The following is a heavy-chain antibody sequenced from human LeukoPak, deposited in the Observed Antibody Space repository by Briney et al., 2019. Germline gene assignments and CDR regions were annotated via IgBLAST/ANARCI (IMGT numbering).Heavy chain of an antibody. J-gene: IGHJ4*02. CDR2: ISWNSGSI. D-gene: IGHD3-10*01. CDR1: GFTFDDYA. CDR3: AKVLQMVREVTPFDY. Sequence: PGRSLRLSCAASGFTFDDYAMHWVRQAPGKGLEWVSGISWNSGSIGYADSVKGRFTISRDNAKNSLYLQMNSLRAEDTAVYYCAKVLQMVREVTPFDYWGQGTLVTVSS. V-gene: IGHV3-9*01.